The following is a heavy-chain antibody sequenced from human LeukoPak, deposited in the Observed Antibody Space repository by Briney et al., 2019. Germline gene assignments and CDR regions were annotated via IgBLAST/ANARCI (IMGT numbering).Heavy chain of an antibody. CDR1: GYTLTELS. Sequence: ASVKVSCKVSGYTLTELSTHWVRQAPGIGFEWMGGFDPEDGEPVYAQKFEGRVTMTEDTSTDTAYMELSSLTSEDTAVYFCATDRGGGLLGDAFDICGQGTMVTVSS. CDR3: ATDRGGGLLGDAFDI. J-gene: IGHJ3*02. D-gene: IGHD3-16*01. CDR2: FDPEDGEP. V-gene: IGHV1-24*01.